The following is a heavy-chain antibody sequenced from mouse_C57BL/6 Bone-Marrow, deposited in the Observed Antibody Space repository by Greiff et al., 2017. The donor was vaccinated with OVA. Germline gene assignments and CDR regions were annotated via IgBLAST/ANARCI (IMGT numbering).Heavy chain of an antibody. J-gene: IGHJ2*01. CDR2: IRSKSNNYAT. CDR3: VRQEGYGTGFDY. V-gene: IGHV10-1*01. D-gene: IGHD1-1*01. CDR1: GFSFNTYA. Sequence: EVKLVESGGGLVQPKGSLKLSCAASGFSFNTYAMNWVRQAPGKGLEWVARIRSKSNNYATYYADSVKDRFTISRDDSESMLYLQMNNLKTEDTAMYDCVRQEGYGTGFDYWGQGTTLTVSS.